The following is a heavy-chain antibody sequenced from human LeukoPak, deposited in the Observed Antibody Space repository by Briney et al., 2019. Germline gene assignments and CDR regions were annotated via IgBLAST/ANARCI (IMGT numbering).Heavy chain of an antibody. CDR1: GFTLINSA. Sequence: SVKVSCKASGFTLINSAVQWVRQARGQRLEWVGWIIVGSGQTRYAQKFQERVTLTRDMSTSTAFLELSSLRSEDSAVYYCAAGDTLVRGVIIPFAPWGQGTLVTVSS. CDR2: IIVGSGQT. V-gene: IGHV1-58*01. D-gene: IGHD3-10*01. CDR3: AAGDTLVRGVIIPFAP. J-gene: IGHJ5*02.